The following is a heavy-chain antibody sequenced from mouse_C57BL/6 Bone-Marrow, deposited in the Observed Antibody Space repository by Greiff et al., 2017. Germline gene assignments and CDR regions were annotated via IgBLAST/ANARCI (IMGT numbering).Heavy chain of an antibody. V-gene: IGHV1-69*01. CDR3: ARRDGYHWYFDV. CDR1: GYTFTSYW. Sequence: VQLQQPGAELVMPGASVKLSCKASGYTFTSYWMHWVKQRPGQGLEWIGEIDPSDSYTNYNQKFKGKYTLTVDKSSSTAYMQLSSLTSEDSAVYYCARRDGYHWYFDVWGTGTTVTVSS. J-gene: IGHJ1*03. CDR2: IDPSDSYT. D-gene: IGHD2-3*01.